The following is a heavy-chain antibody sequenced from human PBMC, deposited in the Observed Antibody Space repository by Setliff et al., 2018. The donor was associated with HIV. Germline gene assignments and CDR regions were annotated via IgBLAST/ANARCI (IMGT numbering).Heavy chain of an antibody. D-gene: IGHD3-16*01. J-gene: IGHJ4*02. CDR3: ARTLCIWWSSFPDY. CDR2: IVWDDDK. V-gene: IGHV2-70*19. Sequence: QSGPTLVNLKPPLTLPCPFSGFPLTPSGMCVSWVRQAPGKDREWLARIVWDDDKHYSTSLMSRLTITKDTSTNQVVLTMTNVDTVDTATYYCARTLCIWWSSFPDYWGQGMLVTVSS. CDR1: GFPLTPSGMC.